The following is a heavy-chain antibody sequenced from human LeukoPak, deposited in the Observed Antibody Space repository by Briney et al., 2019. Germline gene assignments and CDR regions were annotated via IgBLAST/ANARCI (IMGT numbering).Heavy chain of an antibody. CDR3: ARDSSAEYFQH. Sequence: NPSETLSLTCTVSGGSISSGSYYWSWIRQPAGKGLEWIGRIYTSGSTNYNPSLKSRVTTSVDTSKNQFSLKLSSVTAADTAVYYCARDSSAEYFQHWGQGTLVTVSS. J-gene: IGHJ1*01. CDR2: IYTSGST. V-gene: IGHV4-61*02. CDR1: GGSISSGSYY.